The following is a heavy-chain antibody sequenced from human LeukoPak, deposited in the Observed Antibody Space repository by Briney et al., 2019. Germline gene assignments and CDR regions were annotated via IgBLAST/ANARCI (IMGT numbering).Heavy chain of an antibody. CDR1: GGTFSSYA. CDR2: IIPIFGTA. Sequence: SVKVSCKASGGTFSSYAISWVRQAPEQGLEWMGGIIPIFGTANYAQKFQGRVTITTDESTSTAYMELSSLRSEDTAVYYCAKERAGFWSGYYLWGQGTLVTVSS. V-gene: IGHV1-69*05. D-gene: IGHD3-3*01. J-gene: IGHJ4*02. CDR3: AKERAGFWSGYYL.